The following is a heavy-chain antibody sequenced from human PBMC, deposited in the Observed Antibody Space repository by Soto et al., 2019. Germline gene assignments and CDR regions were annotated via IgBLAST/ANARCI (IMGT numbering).Heavy chain of an antibody. J-gene: IGHJ4*02. CDR3: ASDYRDY. CDR1: GFTFSSYA. Sequence: QVQLVESGGGVVQPGRSLRLSCAASGFTFSSYAMQWVRQAPGKGLEWVAVISYDGSNKYYADSVKGRFTISRDNSKNTLYLQMNSLRAEDTAVYYCASDYRDYWGQGTLVTVSS. CDR2: ISYDGSNK. V-gene: IGHV3-30-3*01. D-gene: IGHD2-15*01.